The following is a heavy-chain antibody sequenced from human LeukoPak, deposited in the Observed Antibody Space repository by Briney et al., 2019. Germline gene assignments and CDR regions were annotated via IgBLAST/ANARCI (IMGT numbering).Heavy chain of an antibody. D-gene: IGHD5-24*01. CDR3: ARDRALRDGYKHNDY. Sequence: GASVKVSCKASGYTFTSYGISWVRQAPGQGLEWMGWISAYNGNTNYAQKLQGRVTMTTDTSTSTAYMELRSLRSDDTAVYYCARDRALRDGYKHNDYWGQGTLVTVSS. J-gene: IGHJ4*02. CDR2: ISAYNGNT. V-gene: IGHV1-18*01. CDR1: GYTFTSYG.